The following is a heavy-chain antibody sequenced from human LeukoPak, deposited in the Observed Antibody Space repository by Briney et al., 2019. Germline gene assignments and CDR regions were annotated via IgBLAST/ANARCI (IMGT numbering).Heavy chain of an antibody. CDR2: LYYSGST. Sequence: PSETLSLTCTVSGGSISSSSYYWGWIRQPPGKGLEWIGSLYYSGSTYYNPSLKSRVTISVDTSKIQFSLKLSSVTAADTAVYYCARRPGNYDYVWGSYRYYFDYWGQGTLVTVSS. D-gene: IGHD3-16*02. V-gene: IGHV4-39*07. J-gene: IGHJ4*02. CDR3: ARRPGNYDYVWGSYRYYFDY. CDR1: GGSISSSSYY.